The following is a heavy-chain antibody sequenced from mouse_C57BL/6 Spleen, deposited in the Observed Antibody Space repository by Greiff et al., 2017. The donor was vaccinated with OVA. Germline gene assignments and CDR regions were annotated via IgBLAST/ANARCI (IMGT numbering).Heavy chain of an antibody. V-gene: IGHV1-22*01. CDR3: ASCHDGYYGYYAMDY. Sequence: EVQLQESGPELVKPGASVKMSCKASGYTFTDYNMPLVPPIPVTILDWIGYINPNNGGTSYNQKFKGKATLTVNKSSSTAYMELRSLTSEDSAVDYCASCHDGYYGYYAMDYWGQGTSVTVSS. CDR2: INPNNGGT. D-gene: IGHD2-3*01. J-gene: IGHJ4*01. CDR1: GYTFTDYN.